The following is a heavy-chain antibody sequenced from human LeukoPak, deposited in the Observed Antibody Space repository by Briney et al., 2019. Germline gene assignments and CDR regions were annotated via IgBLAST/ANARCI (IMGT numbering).Heavy chain of an antibody. D-gene: IGHD3-22*01. Sequence: SETLSLTCAVSGASLSSSNWWSWVRQSPGKGLEWIGEIYHSGSTNYNPSLKSRVAISVDKSKNQFSLKLSSVTAADTAVYYCARVRLGDNSGYSLDYWGQGTLVTVSS. V-gene: IGHV4-4*02. J-gene: IGHJ4*02. CDR2: IYHSGST. CDR3: ARVRLGDNSGYSLDY. CDR1: GASLSSSNW.